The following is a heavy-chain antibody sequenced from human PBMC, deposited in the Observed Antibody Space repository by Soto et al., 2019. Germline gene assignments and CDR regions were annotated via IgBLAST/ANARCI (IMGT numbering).Heavy chain of an antibody. CDR1: GFTFSSYA. J-gene: IGHJ3*02. CDR2: ISYDGSNK. CDR3: ARDRRGYDSSGYYGDAFDI. D-gene: IGHD3-22*01. V-gene: IGHV3-30-3*01. Sequence: QVQLVESGGGVVQPGRSLRLSCAASGFTFSSYAMHWVRQAPGKGLEWVAVISYDGSNKYYADSVKGRFTISRDNSKNXLXXQMNSLRAEDTAVYYCARDRRGYDSSGYYGDAFDIWGQGTMVTVSS.